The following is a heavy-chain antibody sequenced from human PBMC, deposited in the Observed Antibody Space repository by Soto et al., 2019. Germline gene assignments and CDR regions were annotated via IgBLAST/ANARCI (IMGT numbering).Heavy chain of an antibody. CDR2: ISSSSSYI. D-gene: IGHD1-26*01. CDR3: ARGIVGATRGFDY. Sequence: EVQLVESGGGLVKPGGSLRLSCAASGFTFSSYSMNWVRQAPGKGLEWVSSISSSSSYIYYADSVKGRFTISRDNAKNSLYLQMNRLRAEDTAVYYCARGIVGATRGFDYWGQGTLVTVSS. CDR1: GFTFSSYS. V-gene: IGHV3-21*01. J-gene: IGHJ4*02.